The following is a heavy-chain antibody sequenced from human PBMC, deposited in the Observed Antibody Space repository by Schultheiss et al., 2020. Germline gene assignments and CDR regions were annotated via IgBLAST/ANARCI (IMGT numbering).Heavy chain of an antibody. CDR2: INPKSGGT. J-gene: IGHJ4*02. D-gene: IGHD1-26*01. V-gene: IGHV1-2*02. CDR3: ARVRGGGSYSLPHY. CDR1: GYTFTGYY. Sequence: ASVKVSCKASGYTFTGYYMHWVRQAPGQGLEWMGWINPKSGGTISAQKFQGRVTMTRDTSISTVYMEMSRLRSDDTAVYYCARVRGGGSYSLPHYWGQGTLVNVSS.